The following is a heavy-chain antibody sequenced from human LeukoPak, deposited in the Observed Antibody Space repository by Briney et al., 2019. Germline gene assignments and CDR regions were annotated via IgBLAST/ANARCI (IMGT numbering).Heavy chain of an antibody. CDR3: AKDQRWFELYFDY. J-gene: IGHJ4*02. D-gene: IGHD2-15*01. V-gene: IGHV3-23*01. CDR1: GGSISSGGYY. Sequence: LSLTCTVSGGSISSGGYYWSWVRQAPGKGLEWVSAIGGTGGYTYYADSAKGRFTISRDNARNKLHLHMSSLRAEDTALYYCAKDQRWFELYFDYWGPGMLVTVSS. CDR2: IGGTGGYT.